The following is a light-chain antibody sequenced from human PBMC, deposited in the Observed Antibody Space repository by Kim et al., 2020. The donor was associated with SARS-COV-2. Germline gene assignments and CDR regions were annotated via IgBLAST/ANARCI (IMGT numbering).Light chain of an antibody. CDR3: QQYGSSPRT. CDR1: QSVRRSS. CDR2: GAS. Sequence: EIVLTQSPGTLSLSPGERATLSCRASQSVRRSSLAWYQQKPGQAPRLLIYGASSRATGIPDRFSGSGSGTDFTLTISRLEPEDFAVYYCQQYGSSPRTFGQGTKLEI. V-gene: IGKV3-20*01. J-gene: IGKJ2*01.